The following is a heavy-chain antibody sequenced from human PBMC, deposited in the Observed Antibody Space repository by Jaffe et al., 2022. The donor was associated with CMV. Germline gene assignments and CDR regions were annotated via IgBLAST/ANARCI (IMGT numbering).Heavy chain of an antibody. J-gene: IGHJ5*02. D-gene: IGHD2-2*02. CDR1: GGTFSSYA. CDR2: IIPIFGTA. Sequence: QVQLVQSGAEVKKPGSSVKVSCKASGGTFSSYAISWVRQAPGQGLEWMGGIIPIFGTANYAQKFQGRVTITADESTSTAYMELSSLRSEDTAVYYCARMKYCSSTSCYSQGILGWFDPWGQGTLVTVSS. V-gene: IGHV1-69*01. CDR3: ARMKYCSSTSCYSQGILGWFDP.